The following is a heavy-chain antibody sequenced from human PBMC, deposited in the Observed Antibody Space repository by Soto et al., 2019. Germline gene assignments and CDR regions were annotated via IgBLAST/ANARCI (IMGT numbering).Heavy chain of an antibody. V-gene: IGHV3-30*19. J-gene: IGHJ5*02. CDR1: GFTFSSYG. Sequence: GGSLRLSCAASGFTFSSYGMHWVRQAPGKGLEWVAVISYDGNNNYYTDSVKGRFTISRDNSKNTLYLQMNNLRAEDTALYYCARDSVEAAGTSWAGNRLDPWGQGTLVTVSS. CDR3: ARDSVEAAGTSWAGNRLDP. D-gene: IGHD6-13*01. CDR2: ISYDGNNN.